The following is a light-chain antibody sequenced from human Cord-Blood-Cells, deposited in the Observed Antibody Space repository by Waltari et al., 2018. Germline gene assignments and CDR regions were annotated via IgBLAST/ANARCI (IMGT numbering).Light chain of an antibody. J-gene: IGLJ2*01. V-gene: IGLV1-40*01. CDR1: SSNIGAGYD. CDR2: GNS. CDR3: QSYDSSLGGSV. Sequence: QSVLTQPPSVSGAPGQRVTISCTGSSSNIGAGYDVHWYQQLPGTAPKLLIYGNSNRPSGVPDRFSGAKSGTSASLASTGLQAEDEADYYCQSYDSSLGGSVFGGGTKLTV.